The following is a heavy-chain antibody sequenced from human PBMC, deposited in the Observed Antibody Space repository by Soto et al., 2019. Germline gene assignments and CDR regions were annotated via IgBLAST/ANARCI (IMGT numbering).Heavy chain of an antibody. CDR3: AREVFPSFYL. CDR2: ISAYNANT. Sequence: QVHLVQSGAEVKKPGASVKVSCKASGYTLTRYGITWVRQAPGQGLEWMGSISAYNANTNYSQKLQGRLTITPDTSTSTAYMELRSLTSDDTAVYYCAREVFPSFYLWGRGTLVSVSS. V-gene: IGHV1-18*01. CDR1: GYTLTRYG. J-gene: IGHJ2*01. D-gene: IGHD1-20*01.